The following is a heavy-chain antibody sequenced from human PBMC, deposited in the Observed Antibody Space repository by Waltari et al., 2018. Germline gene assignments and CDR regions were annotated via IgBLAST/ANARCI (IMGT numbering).Heavy chain of an antibody. V-gene: IGHV3-21*01. CDR2: ISSSSSYI. CDR1: GLTFSSYS. J-gene: IGHJ4*02. CDR3: ASDRY. Sequence: EVQLVESGGGLVKPGGSLRRPCEASGLTFSSYSMNWVHQAPGKGLEWVSSISSSSSYIYYADSVKGRFTISRDNAKNSLYLQMNSLRAEDTAVYYCASDRYWGQGTLVTVSS.